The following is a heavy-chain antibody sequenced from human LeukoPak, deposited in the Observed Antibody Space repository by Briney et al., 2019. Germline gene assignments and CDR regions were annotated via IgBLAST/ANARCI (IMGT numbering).Heavy chain of an antibody. CDR2: ISYDGSNK. CDR3: AGDYYDSSGKDAFDI. CDR1: GFTFGDHA. Sequence: GGSLRLSCTASGFTFGDHAMHWVRQAPGKGLEWVAVISYDGSNKYYADSVKGRFTISRDNSKNTLYLQMNSLRAEDAAVYYCAGDYYDSSGKDAFDIWGQGTMVTVSS. J-gene: IGHJ3*02. D-gene: IGHD3-22*01. V-gene: IGHV3-30-3*01.